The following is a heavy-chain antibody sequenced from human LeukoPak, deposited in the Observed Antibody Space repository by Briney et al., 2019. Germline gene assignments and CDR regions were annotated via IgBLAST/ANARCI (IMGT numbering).Heavy chain of an antibody. V-gene: IGHV4-39*07. D-gene: IGHD3-10*01. Sequence: SETLSLTCTVSGGSISSSSYYWGWIRQPPGKGLEWIGSIYYSGSTYYNPSLQSRVAISVDTSKNQFSLKLTSVTAADTAVYYCARVGATTMVRGVIMETYYYYMDVWGKGTTVTVPS. CDR2: IYYSGST. CDR1: GGSISSSSYY. CDR3: ARVGATTMVRGVIMETYYYYMDV. J-gene: IGHJ6*03.